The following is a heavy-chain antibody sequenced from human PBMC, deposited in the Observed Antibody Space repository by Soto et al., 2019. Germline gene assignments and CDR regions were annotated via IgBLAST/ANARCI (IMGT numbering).Heavy chain of an antibody. CDR3: AKDWGYYYDSSGYPGAY. V-gene: IGHV3-23*01. CDR2: ISGSGGST. J-gene: IGHJ4*02. CDR1: GFTFSSYA. Sequence: PGGSLRLSCAASGFTFSSYAMSCVRQAPGKGLEWVSAISGSGGSTYYADSVKGRFTISRDNSKNTLYLQMNSLRAEDTAVYYCAKDWGYYYDSSGYPGAYWGQGTLVTVSS. D-gene: IGHD3-22*01.